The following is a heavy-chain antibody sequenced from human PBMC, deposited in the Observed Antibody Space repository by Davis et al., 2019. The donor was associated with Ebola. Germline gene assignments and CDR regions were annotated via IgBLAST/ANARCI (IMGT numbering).Heavy chain of an antibody. D-gene: IGHD1-26*01. V-gene: IGHV1-18*01. CDR3: ARTSIVGTTTTASDI. CDR1: GYTFPSYD. CDR2: ISTYNGNT. Sequence: ASVKVSCKASGYTFPSYDINWVRQAPGQGLEWMGWISTYNGNTNYAQKVQGRVTMTTDTSTGTAYLDLRSLRSDDTAVYFCARTSIVGTTTTASDIWGQGTLVTVSS. J-gene: IGHJ3*02.